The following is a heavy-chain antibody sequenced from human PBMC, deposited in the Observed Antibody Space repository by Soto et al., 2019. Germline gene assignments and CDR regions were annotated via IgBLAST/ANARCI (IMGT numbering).Heavy chain of an antibody. CDR1: GFTFDDYA. CDR3: AKMAYGPVYHRHLDY. V-gene: IGHV3-9*01. CDR2: ISWNSGSI. Sequence: EVQLVESGGGLVQPGRSLRLSCAASGFTFDDYAMHWVRQAPGKGLEWVSGISWNSGSIGYADSVKGRFTISRDNAKNSLYLQMNSLRAEDTALYYCAKMAYGPVYHRHLDYWGQGTLVTVSS. D-gene: IGHD4-17*01. J-gene: IGHJ4*02.